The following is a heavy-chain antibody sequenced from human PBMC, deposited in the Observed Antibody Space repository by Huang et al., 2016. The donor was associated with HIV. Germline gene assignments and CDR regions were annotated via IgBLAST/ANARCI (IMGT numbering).Heavy chain of an antibody. CDR3: ARAARRDGYHGAFDV. Sequence: QVQLVQSGAEFKKPGASLKLSCAASGYIFTTYSIHWFRRVPGQSLQWLGCTNPGNCRIPFLQRFNGRVILSRDLAAATVYMQLSGLTADDTATYFCARAARRDGYHGAFDVWGQGTMVTV. J-gene: IGHJ3*01. CDR1: GYIFTTYS. D-gene: IGHD2-2*03. V-gene: IGHV1-3*01. CDR2: TNPGNCRI.